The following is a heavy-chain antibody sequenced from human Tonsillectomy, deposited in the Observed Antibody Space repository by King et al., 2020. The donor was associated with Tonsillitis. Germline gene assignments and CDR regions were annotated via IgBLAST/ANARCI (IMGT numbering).Heavy chain of an antibody. D-gene: IGHD2-15*01. Sequence: QLQESGPGLVKPSQTLSLTCTVSGGSISGDSYYWSWIRQHPGKSLEWIGYIYYSGNTYYNPSLKSRLTISLDTSKNQFSLRLSSVTAADTAIYYCGGYEGGVFDPWGQGTLVTVSS. CDR1: GGSISGDSYY. CDR2: IYYSGNT. V-gene: IGHV4-31*03. J-gene: IGHJ5*02. CDR3: GGYEGGVFDP.